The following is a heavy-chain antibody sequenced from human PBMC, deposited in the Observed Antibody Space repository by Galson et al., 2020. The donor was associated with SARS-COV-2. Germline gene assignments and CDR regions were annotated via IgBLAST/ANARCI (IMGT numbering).Heavy chain of an antibody. CDR3: ARDGYTRGRRVSPLNWFDP. V-gene: IGHV4-39*07. CDR2: IYYSGST. Sequence: SETLSLTCTVSGGSISSSSYYWGWIRQPPGKGLEWIGSIYYSGSTYYNPSLKSRVTISVDTSKNQFSLKLSSVTAADTAVYYCARDGYTRGRRVSPLNWFDPWGQGTLVTVSS. CDR1: GGSISSSSYY. J-gene: IGHJ5*02. D-gene: IGHD5-12*01.